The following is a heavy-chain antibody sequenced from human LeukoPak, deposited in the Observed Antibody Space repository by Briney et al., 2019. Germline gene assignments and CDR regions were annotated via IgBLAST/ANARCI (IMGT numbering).Heavy chain of an antibody. D-gene: IGHD3-10*01. J-gene: IGHJ6*03. CDR3: AREIWGSGFYYMDV. CDR1: RYTFTGYY. Sequence: PWASVKVSCKASRYTFTGYYMHWVRQAPGQGLEWMGWINPNSGGTNYAQKFQGRVTMTRDTSISTAYMELSRLRSDDTAVYYCAREIWGSGFYYMDVWGKGTTVTISS. V-gene: IGHV1-2*02. CDR2: INPNSGGT.